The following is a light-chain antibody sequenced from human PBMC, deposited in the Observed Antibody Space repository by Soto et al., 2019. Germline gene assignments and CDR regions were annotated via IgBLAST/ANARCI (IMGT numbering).Light chain of an antibody. V-gene: IGKV1-39*01. J-gene: IGKJ1*01. CDR2: SGS. Sequence: DIQMTQSPSSLSASVGDRVSITCRASRNMSRLLNWYQQKPGKAPKLLIYSGSSLKSGVPSRFSGGGSGTAFTLTISSLQPEDFATYYCQQSYSSPPTFGQGTKVEIK. CDR3: QQSYSSPPT. CDR1: RNMSRL.